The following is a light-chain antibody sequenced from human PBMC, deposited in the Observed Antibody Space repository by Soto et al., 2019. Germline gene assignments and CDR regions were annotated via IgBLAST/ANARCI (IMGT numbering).Light chain of an antibody. J-gene: IGKJ4*01. CDR3: QQFVSSPLT. CDR2: GAS. V-gene: IGKV3-20*01. Sequence: EIVLTQSPGTLSLSPGERATLSCRSSHSFDSSYLAWYQQKPGQAPRLLIYGASSRAAGIPDRFSGGGSGTDFTLTISRLEPEDFAVYYCQQFVSSPLTFGGGTKVEIK. CDR1: HSFDSSY.